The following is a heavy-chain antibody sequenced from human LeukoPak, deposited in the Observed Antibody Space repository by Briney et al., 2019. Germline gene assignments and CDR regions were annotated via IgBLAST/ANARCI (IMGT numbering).Heavy chain of an antibody. Sequence: PGGSLRLSCAASGFIFGDYAMHWVRQAPGKGLEWVAAIAFDDTDRYYIDSVKGRFTISRDDSKNTLYLHMTSLRAEDTAVSYCTNSDDYGDYWGQGTLVTVSS. CDR1: GFIFGDYA. J-gene: IGHJ4*02. CDR3: TNSDDYGDY. CDR2: IAFDDTDR. V-gene: IGHV3-30*04.